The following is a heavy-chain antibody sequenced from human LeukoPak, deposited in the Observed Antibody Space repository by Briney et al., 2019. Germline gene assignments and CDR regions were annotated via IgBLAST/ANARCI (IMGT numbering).Heavy chain of an antibody. CDR3: ARGVQLWLRPIDY. CDR1: GGSFSGYY. D-gene: IGHD5-18*01. J-gene: IGHJ4*02. Sequence: SETLSLTCAVYGGSFSGYYWSWIRQPPGKGLEWIGEINHSGSTNYNPSLKSRVTISVDTSKNQFSLKLSSVTAAGTAVYYCARGVQLWLRPIDYWGQGTLVTVSS. CDR2: INHSGST. V-gene: IGHV4-34*01.